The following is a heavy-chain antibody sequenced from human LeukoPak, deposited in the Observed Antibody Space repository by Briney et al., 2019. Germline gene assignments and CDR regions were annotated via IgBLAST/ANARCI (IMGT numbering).Heavy chain of an antibody. CDR1: GFTFSRYA. V-gene: IGHV3-23*01. Sequence: GGSLRLSCAASGFTFSRYAMSWVRQAPGKGLEWVSAISAGGSSTYYADSVKGRFTISRDSSKNTLFLHMNTLRAEDTAIYYCAKDRTVGASYWYFDLWGRGTLVTVSS. J-gene: IGHJ2*01. CDR3: AKDRTVGASYWYFDL. CDR2: ISAGGSST. D-gene: IGHD1-26*01.